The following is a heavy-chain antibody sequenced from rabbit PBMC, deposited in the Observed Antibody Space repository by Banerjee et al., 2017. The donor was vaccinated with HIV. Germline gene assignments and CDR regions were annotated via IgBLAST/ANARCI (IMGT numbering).Heavy chain of an antibody. V-gene: IGHV1S40*01. Sequence: QSLEESGGDLVKPGASLTLTCKASGFTISGSYYMCWVRQAPGKGLEWITCIYGGSSGSTYYASWAKGRFTISKTSSTTVTLQMTSLTAADTASYFCARDLAGVTGWNFNLWGPGTLVTVS. CDR2: IYGGSSGST. CDR3: ARDLAGVTGWNFNL. CDR1: GFTISGSYY. J-gene: IGHJ4*01. D-gene: IGHD4-1*01.